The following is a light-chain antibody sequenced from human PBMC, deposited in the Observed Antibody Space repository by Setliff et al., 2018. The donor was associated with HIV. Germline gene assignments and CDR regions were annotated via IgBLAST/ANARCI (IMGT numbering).Light chain of an antibody. V-gene: IGLV1-51*02. J-gene: IGLJ3*02. CDR3: GTWDSSLGAGKWV. CDR2: ENN. CDR1: SSNIGKNY. Sequence: QSVLTQPPSVSAAPGQKVTISCSGSSSNIGKNYVSWYQQLPGTAPKLLIYENNKRPSGIPDRFSGSKSGTSATLGITGLQTGDEADYYCGTWDSSLGAGKWVFGGGT.